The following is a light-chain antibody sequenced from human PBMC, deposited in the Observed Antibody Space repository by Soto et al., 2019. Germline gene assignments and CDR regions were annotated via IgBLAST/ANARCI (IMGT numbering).Light chain of an antibody. CDR1: SSDVGGYNY. J-gene: IGLJ2*01. Sequence: QSALTQPPSASGSPGQSVTISCTGTSSDVGGYNYVSWYQQHPGKAPTLMIYEVSKRPSGVPDRFSGSKFGNTASLTVSGLQAEDEADYYCSSYAGSKGVFGGGTKVTVL. CDR3: SSYAGSKGV. CDR2: EVS. V-gene: IGLV2-8*01.